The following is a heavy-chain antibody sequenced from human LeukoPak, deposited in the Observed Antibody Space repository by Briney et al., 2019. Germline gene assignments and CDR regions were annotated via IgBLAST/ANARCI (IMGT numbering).Heavy chain of an antibody. Sequence: GASVKVSCKASGYTFTDYFLHWVRQAPGQGLEWMGRINPNSGGTDSAQRFQGRITMTTDTSITTAYMGLSRLRSDDTAVYYCARAPLSNYYGDYSFDYWGQGTLVTVS. CDR3: ARAPLSNYYGDYSFDY. D-gene: IGHD4-17*01. J-gene: IGHJ4*02. CDR1: GYTFTDYF. V-gene: IGHV1-2*06. CDR2: INPNSGGT.